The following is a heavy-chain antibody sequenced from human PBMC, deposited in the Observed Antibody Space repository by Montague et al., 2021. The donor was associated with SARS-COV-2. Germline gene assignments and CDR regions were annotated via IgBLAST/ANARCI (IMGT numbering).Heavy chain of an antibody. CDR2: XDWDDDK. CDR1: GFSLNTSGIC. Sequence: PALVKPTQTLTLTCTFSGFSLNTSGICVSWIRQPPGKALEWLARXDWDDDKYYSTSLKTRLTISKDTSKNQVVLTMTNMDLVDTATYYCARMVGVAGPALDYWGQGTLVTVSS. D-gene: IGHD6-19*01. CDR3: ARMVGVAGPALDY. V-gene: IGHV2-70*11. J-gene: IGHJ4*02.